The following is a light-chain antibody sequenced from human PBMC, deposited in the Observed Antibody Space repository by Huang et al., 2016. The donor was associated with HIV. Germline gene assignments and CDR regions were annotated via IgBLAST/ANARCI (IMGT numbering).Light chain of an antibody. J-gene: IGKJ2*01. CDR2: STS. CDR3: QQYSNWPPMYT. Sequence: EVVMTQSPGTLSVSPGKRATLSCKTSESLNNKLVWYPQKPGQAPRLLIYSTSTRATGVPARFSGCGSGTEFTLTISSLQSEDFGIYYCQQYSNWPPMYTFGQGTKLEI. V-gene: IGKV3-15*01. CDR1: ESLNNK.